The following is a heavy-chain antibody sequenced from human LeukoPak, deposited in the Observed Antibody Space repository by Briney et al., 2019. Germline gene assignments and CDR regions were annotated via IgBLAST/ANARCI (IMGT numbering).Heavy chain of an antibody. CDR3: ASMYYYGSGSMFWFDP. CDR2: ISAYNGNT. CDR1: GYTFTSYG. Sequence: ASVKVSCKASGYTFTSYGISWVRQAPGQGLEWMGWISAYNGNTNYAQKLQGRVTMTTDTSTSTAYMELRSLRSDDTAVYYCASMYYYGSGSMFWFDPWGQGTLVTVSS. D-gene: IGHD3-10*01. J-gene: IGHJ5*02. V-gene: IGHV1-18*01.